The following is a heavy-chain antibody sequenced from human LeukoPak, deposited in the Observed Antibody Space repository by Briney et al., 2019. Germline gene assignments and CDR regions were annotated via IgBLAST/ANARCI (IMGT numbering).Heavy chain of an antibody. D-gene: IGHD6-19*01. CDR2: IYYSGST. V-gene: IGHV4-39*07. CDR3: ARDTAYSSGWPIDY. J-gene: IGHJ4*02. Sequence: PSETLSLTCTISGGSITSSGYYWGWISQPPGKGLEWIGSIYYSGSTYYNPSLKSRVTISVDTSKNQFSLKLSSVTAADTAVYYCARDTAYSSGWPIDYWGQGTLVTVSS. CDR1: GGSITSSGYY.